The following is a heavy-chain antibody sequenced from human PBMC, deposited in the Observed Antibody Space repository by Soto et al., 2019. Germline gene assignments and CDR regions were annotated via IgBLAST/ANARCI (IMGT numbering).Heavy chain of an antibody. D-gene: IGHD2-21*01. CDR1: GYLFTAYS. CDR2: VNPSGGST. V-gene: IGHV1-46*01. Sequence: GASVKVSCKASGYLFTAYSMHWVRLAPGQGLEWMGVVNPSGGSTKYAQNFQGRVTMTRDTSTTTIYMELSSLRSDDTAMYYCARLFRDPIDYWGQGTLVTVSS. CDR3: ARLFRDPIDY. J-gene: IGHJ4*02.